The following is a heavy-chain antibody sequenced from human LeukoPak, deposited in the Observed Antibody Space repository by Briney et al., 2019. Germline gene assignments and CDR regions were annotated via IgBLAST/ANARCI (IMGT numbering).Heavy chain of an antibody. CDR2: ISAYNGNT. Sequence: ASVKVSCKASGYIFTSSGMSWVRQAPGQGLEWMGWISAYNGNTNYAQKLQGRVTMTTDTSTSTAYMELRSLRSDDTAVYYCARDYGYSSSWTFDPWGQGTLVTVSS. CDR1: GYIFTSSG. J-gene: IGHJ5*02. D-gene: IGHD6-13*01. V-gene: IGHV1-18*01. CDR3: ARDYGYSSSWTFDP.